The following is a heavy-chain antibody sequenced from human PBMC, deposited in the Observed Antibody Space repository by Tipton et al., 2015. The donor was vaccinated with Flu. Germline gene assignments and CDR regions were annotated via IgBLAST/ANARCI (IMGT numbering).Heavy chain of an antibody. D-gene: IGHD5-24*01. CDR2: VYHTGNT. V-gene: IGHV4-38-2*01. CDR1: GYSISSGYY. Sequence: TLSLTCAVSGYSISSGYYWGWIRQPPGQGLEWIGSVYHTGNTYYNPSLRSRVTISGDTSKNQFSLKLTSVTAADTAIYYCAFKMATIFGIWESVDYWGQGSLVTVSS. CDR3: AFKMATIFGIWESVDY. J-gene: IGHJ4*02.